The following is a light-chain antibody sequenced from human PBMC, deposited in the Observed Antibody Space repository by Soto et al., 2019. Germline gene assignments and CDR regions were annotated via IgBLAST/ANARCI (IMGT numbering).Light chain of an antibody. V-gene: IGKV3-20*01. CDR2: GAS. J-gene: IGKJ2*01. CDR1: QSVSSSY. Sequence: EIVVTQSPGTLSLSPGERATLSCRASQSVSSSYLAWYQQKPGQAPRLLIYGASSRATGIPARFTGSGSGTDFTLTSSRLEPEDFAVYYCQQYGSSPPYTVGRGSRLEIK. CDR3: QQYGSSPPYT.